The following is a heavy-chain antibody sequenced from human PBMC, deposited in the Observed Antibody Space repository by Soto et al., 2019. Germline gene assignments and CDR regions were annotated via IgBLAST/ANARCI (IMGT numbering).Heavy chain of an antibody. CDR3: ARKLGYCSSTSCYAGSRYMDV. J-gene: IGHJ6*03. CDR2: VYPGDSDT. Sequence: PGESLKISCKGSGYSFTSYWIGWVRQMPGKGLEWMGIVYPGDSDTRYSPSFQGQVTISADKSISTAYLQWSSLKASDTAMYYCARKLGYCSSTSCYAGSRYMDVWGKGTTVTVSS. V-gene: IGHV5-51*01. D-gene: IGHD2-2*01. CDR1: GYSFTSYW.